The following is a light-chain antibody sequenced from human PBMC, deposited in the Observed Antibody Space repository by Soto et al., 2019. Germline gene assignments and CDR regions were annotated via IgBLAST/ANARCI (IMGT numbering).Light chain of an antibody. Sequence: DIQRTQSPSTLSASVGDRVTITCRASQSISSWLAWYQQKPGKAPKLLIYDASTLESGVPSRFTGRGSGTDFTLTISSLQPEDFATYYCQQSYSTPWTFGQGTKVDIK. CDR3: QQSYSTPWT. J-gene: IGKJ1*01. CDR1: QSISSW. V-gene: IGKV1-5*01. CDR2: DAS.